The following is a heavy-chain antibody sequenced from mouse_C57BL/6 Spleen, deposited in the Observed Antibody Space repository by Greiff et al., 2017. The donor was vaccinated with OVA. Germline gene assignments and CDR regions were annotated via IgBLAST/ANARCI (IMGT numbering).Heavy chain of an antibody. CDR1: GYTFTSYT. V-gene: IGHV1-4*01. D-gene: IGHD2-2*01. CDR3: AREREFYGYDEGFAY. CDR2: INPSSGYT. J-gene: IGHJ3*01. Sequence: QVQLQQSGAELARPGASVKMSCKASGYTFTSYTMHWVKQRPGQGLEWIGYINPSSGYTKYNQKFKDKATLTVDKSSSTAYMQLSSLTSEDSAVYYCAREREFYGYDEGFAYWGQGTLVTVSA.